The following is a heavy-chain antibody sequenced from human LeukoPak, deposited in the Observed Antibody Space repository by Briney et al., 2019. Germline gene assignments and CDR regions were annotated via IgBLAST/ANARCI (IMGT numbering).Heavy chain of an antibody. D-gene: IGHD6-13*01. CDR3: ARDRSRAIAAAGTFDY. Sequence: PGGSLRLSCEASGFNFRNYGMHWVRQAPGKGMEWVAVIWYDGSNKYYADSVRGRFTISRDNSKNTLYLQMNSLRAEDTAVYYCARDRSRAIAAAGTFDYWGQGTLVTVSS. V-gene: IGHV3-33*01. CDR1: GFNFRNYG. J-gene: IGHJ4*02. CDR2: IWYDGSNK.